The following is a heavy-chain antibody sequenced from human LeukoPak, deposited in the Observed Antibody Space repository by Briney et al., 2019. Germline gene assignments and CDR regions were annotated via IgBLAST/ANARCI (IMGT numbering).Heavy chain of an antibody. CDR1: GFAFSSYW. J-gene: IGHJ4*02. D-gene: IGHD3-22*01. Sequence: GGSLRLSCAASGFAFSSYWMSWVRQAPGKGLEWVANIKRDGSDTYYVDSVKGRFTISRDNAKNSLYLHLNSLRAEDTAVYYCARDANYYDSRGENYFNCWGQGTLVTVSS. V-gene: IGHV3-7*01. CDR2: IKRDGSDT. CDR3: ARDANYYDSRGENYFNC.